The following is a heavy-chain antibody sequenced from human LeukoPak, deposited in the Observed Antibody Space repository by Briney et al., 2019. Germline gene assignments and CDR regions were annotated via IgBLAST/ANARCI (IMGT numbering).Heavy chain of an antibody. CDR3: ARSGTAPYYYYGMDV. Sequence: GASVKVSCKASGYTFTGYYMHWVQQAPGQGLEWMGWINPNSGGTNYAQKFQGWVTMTRDTSISTAYMELSRLRSDDTAVYYCARSGTAPYYYYGMDVWGKGTTVTVSS. CDR1: GYTFTGYY. V-gene: IGHV1-2*04. D-gene: IGHD3-3*01. CDR2: INPNSGGT. J-gene: IGHJ6*04.